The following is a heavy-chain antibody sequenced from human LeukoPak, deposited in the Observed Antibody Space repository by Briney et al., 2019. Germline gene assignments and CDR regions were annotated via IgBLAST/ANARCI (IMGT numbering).Heavy chain of an antibody. V-gene: IGHV4-59*01. Sequence: SETLSLTCTVSGGSISGYYWSWIRQPPGKGLEWIGYIYYSGSTNYNPSLKSRVTISVDTSKNQFSLKLSYVTAADTAVYYCAREKEGLAAAGFDNWGQGTLVTVSS. J-gene: IGHJ4*02. CDR3: AREKEGLAAAGFDN. CDR1: GGSISGYY. CDR2: IYYSGST. D-gene: IGHD6-13*01.